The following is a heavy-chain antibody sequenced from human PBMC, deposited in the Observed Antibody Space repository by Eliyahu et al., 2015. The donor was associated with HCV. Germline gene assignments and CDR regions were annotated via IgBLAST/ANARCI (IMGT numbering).Heavy chain of an antibody. CDR2: ISWRSGSV. J-gene: IGHJ4*02. CDR3: AKDSIQDSSGYYSHFDY. CDR1: GFSFDXYA. V-gene: IGHV3-9*01. D-gene: IGHD3-22*01. Sequence: VQLVESGGGLVQPGRSLXLSCVASGFSFDXYAMPWVRQAPGKGLGWVSGISWRSGSVAYGDSVKGRFTISRDNARNILYLHMSNLRAEDTALYHCAKDSIQDSSGYYSHFDYWGQGTLVTVSS.